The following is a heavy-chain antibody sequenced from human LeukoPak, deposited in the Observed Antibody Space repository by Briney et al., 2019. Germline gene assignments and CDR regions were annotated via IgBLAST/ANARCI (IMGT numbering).Heavy chain of an antibody. D-gene: IGHD6-13*01. CDR1: GVTISSYW. Sequence: GGALRLSCAASGVTISSYWMSWVRQTPGKGLEWVANIKQDGSENYYVDSVKGRFTISRDNAKNSLYLQMNSLRAEDTAVYYCARDLGIAAAGVQFDYWGQGTLVTVSS. CDR2: IKQDGSEN. J-gene: IGHJ4*02. V-gene: IGHV3-7*01. CDR3: ARDLGIAAAGVQFDY.